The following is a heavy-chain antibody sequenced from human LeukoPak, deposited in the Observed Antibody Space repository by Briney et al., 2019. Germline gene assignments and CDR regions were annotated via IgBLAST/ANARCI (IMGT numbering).Heavy chain of an antibody. D-gene: IGHD3-22*01. J-gene: IGHJ4*02. CDR3: ARVHSSGPLTD. CDR1: GFTVSSNY. CDR2: IYSGGST. Sequence: GGSLRLSCAASGFTVSSNYMSWVRQAPGKGLEWVSVIYSGGSTYYADSVKGRFTISRDNSKNTLYLQMNSLRAEDTAVYYCARVHSSGPLTDWGQGTLVTVSS. V-gene: IGHV3-53*01.